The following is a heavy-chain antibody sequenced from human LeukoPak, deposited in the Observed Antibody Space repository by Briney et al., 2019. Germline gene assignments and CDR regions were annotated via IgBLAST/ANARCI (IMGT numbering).Heavy chain of an antibody. J-gene: IGHJ4*02. D-gene: IGHD3-9*01. CDR3: ARGGLARPNEFDY. Sequence: PGGSLRLSCAASGFTFSSYSMNWVRQAPGKGLEWVSSISSSSSYIYYADSVKGRFTISRDNAKNSLYLQMNSLRDEDTAVYYCARGGLARPNEFDYWGQGTLVTVSS. CDR1: GFTFSSYS. V-gene: IGHV3-21*01. CDR2: ISSSSSYI.